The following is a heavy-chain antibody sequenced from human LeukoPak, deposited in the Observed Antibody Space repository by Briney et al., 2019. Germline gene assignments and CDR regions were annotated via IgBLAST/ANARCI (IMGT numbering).Heavy chain of an antibody. Sequence: SQTLSLTCTVSNVSISSGSHYWNWIRQPAGKGLEWIGRIYAGGRSNYNPSLRSRVTISVDTSKNQFSLRLSSVTATDTGVYYCARGGEWELLSSPAEYFQHWGQGTLVTVSS. V-gene: IGHV4-61*02. CDR1: NVSISSGSHY. J-gene: IGHJ1*01. CDR2: IYAGGRS. CDR3: ARGGEWELLSSPAEYFQH. D-gene: IGHD1-26*01.